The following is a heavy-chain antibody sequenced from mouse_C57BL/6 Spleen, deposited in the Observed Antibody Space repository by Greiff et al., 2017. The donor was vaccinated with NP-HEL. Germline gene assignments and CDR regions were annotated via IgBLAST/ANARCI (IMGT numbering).Heavy chain of an antibody. J-gene: IGHJ2*01. Sequence: EVKLVESEGGLVQPGSSMKLSCTASGFTFSDYYMAWVRQVPEKGLEWVANINYDGSSTYYLDSLKSRFIISRDNAKNILYLQMSSLKSEDTATYYCARIIRASYFDYWGQGTTLTVSS. D-gene: IGHD3-1*01. V-gene: IGHV5-16*01. CDR3: ARIIRASYFDY. CDR1: GFTFSDYY. CDR2: INYDGSST.